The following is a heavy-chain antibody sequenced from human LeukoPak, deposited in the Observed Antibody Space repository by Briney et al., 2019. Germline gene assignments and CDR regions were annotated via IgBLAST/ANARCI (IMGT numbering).Heavy chain of an antibody. J-gene: IGHJ4*02. CDR1: GYTLTELS. Sequence: ASVKVSCKVSGYTLTELSMHWVRQAPGKGLEWMGGFDPEDGETIYAQKFQGRVTMTEDTSTDTAYMELSSLRSEDTAVYYCATVPYYYGSAMGADWGQGTLVTVSS. D-gene: IGHD3-10*01. V-gene: IGHV1-24*01. CDR2: FDPEDGET. CDR3: ATVPYYYGSAMGAD.